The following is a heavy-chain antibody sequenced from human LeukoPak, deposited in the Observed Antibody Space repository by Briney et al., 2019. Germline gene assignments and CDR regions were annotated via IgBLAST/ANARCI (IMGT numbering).Heavy chain of an antibody. CDR3: AGYGDYFEGLRSYYFDY. V-gene: IGHV4-39*01. CDR2: IYYSGST. Sequence: SETLSLTCTVSGGSISGSSYYWGWIRQPPWKGLEWIGSIYYSGSTYYNPSLKSRVTISVDTSKNQFSLKLSSVTAADTAVYYCAGYGDYFEGLRSYYFDYWGQGTLVTVSS. CDR1: GGSISGSSYY. D-gene: IGHD4-17*01. J-gene: IGHJ4*02.